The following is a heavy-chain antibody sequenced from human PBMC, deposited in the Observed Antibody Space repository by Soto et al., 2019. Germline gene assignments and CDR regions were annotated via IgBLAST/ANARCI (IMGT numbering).Heavy chain of an antibody. J-gene: IGHJ3*02. Sequence: QLVESGGGVVQPGRSLRLSCAASGFTFSRDAMHWVRQAPGKGLEWVAVIWNDGSNEYYADSVKGRAIISRDNSENTVYLQMNSLRGEDTAVYFCVRDAADSGYAFDIWGQGTRVTVSS. CDR2: IWNDGSNE. CDR3: VRDAADSGYAFDI. V-gene: IGHV3-33*01. D-gene: IGHD3-10*01. CDR1: GFTFSRDA.